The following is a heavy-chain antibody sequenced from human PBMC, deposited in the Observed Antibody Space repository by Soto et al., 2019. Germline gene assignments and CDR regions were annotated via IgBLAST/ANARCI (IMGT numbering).Heavy chain of an antibody. D-gene: IGHD1-20*01. Sequence: QITLKESGPTLLEPTQTLTLTCSFSGFSLTSSGVGVGWLRQAPGKALECLGIIYWDGDRRYNPSLRQRLTITKDPSKDQVALTMTYMEPVDTAPYYCAHRVPYNSYWDVGWFDPWGQGTLVTVS. CDR3: AHRVPYNSYWDVGWFDP. V-gene: IGHV2-5*02. CDR1: GFSLTSSGVG. CDR2: IYWDGDR. J-gene: IGHJ5*02.